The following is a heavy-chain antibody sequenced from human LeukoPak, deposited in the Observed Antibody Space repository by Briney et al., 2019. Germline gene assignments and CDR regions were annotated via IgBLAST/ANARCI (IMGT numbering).Heavy chain of an antibody. D-gene: IGHD6-13*01. CDR2: ISGSGDAT. V-gene: IGHV3-23*01. J-gene: IGHJ4*02. CDR3: AKGDSSRWAY. Sequence: GGSLRLSCAASGFTFSSYAMSWVRQAPGKGLEWVSAISGSGDATFYVDSMKGRFTISRDNSKYTLYLQMNSLRAEDTAVYYCAKGDSSRWAYWGQGTLVTVSS. CDR1: GFTFSSYA.